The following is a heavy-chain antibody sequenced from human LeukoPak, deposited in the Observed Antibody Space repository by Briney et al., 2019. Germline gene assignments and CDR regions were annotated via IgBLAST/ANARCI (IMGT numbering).Heavy chain of an antibody. V-gene: IGHV3-30*18. J-gene: IGHJ4*02. Sequence: HPGGSLLLSCAASGFTFSSYGMHWVRQAPGKGLEWVAVISYDGSNKYYADSVKGRFTISRDNSKNTLYLQMNSLRAEDTAVYYCAKERSPQQYSSGWYEFDYWGQGTLVTVSS. CDR1: GFTFSSYG. CDR3: AKERSPQQYSSGWYEFDY. CDR2: ISYDGSNK. D-gene: IGHD6-19*01.